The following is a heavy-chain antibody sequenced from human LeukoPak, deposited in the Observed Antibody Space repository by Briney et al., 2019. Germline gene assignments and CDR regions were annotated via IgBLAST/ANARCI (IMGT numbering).Heavy chain of an antibody. CDR3: ARPARSYDFWSGYDY. Sequence: ASAKVSCKASGYTFTSYGISWVRQAPGQGLEWMGWISAYNGNTNYAQKLQGRVTMTTDTSTSTAYMELRSLRSDDTAVYYCARPARSYDFWSGYDYWGQGTLVTVSS. V-gene: IGHV1-18*01. D-gene: IGHD3-3*01. CDR1: GYTFTSYG. CDR2: ISAYNGNT. J-gene: IGHJ4*02.